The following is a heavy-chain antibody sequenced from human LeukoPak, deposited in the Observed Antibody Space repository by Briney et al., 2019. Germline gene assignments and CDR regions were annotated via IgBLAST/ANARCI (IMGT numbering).Heavy chain of an antibody. V-gene: IGHV3-23*01. J-gene: IGHJ3*02. D-gene: IGHD2-21*01. Sequence: PGGSLRLTFAASGFTFSSYALSGVRQAPGKGLDWISPISGSGGNTYYADPGKGRFSISRDNSKKSLYLQMNSMRAEDTAVYYCAKVGLWWEKNDAFDIWGQGTMVTVSS. CDR1: GFTFSSYA. CDR3: AKVGLWWEKNDAFDI. CDR2: ISGSGGNT.